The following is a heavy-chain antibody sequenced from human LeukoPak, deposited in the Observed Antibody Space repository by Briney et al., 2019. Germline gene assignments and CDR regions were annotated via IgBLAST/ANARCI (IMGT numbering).Heavy chain of an antibody. J-gene: IGHJ4*02. CDR2: INHSGST. Sequence: PSETLSLTCAVYGXSFSGYYWSWIRQPPGKGLEWIGEINHSGSTNYNPSLKSRVTISVDTSKNQFSLKLSSVTAADTAVYYCARGGLLQPFDYWGQGTLVTVSS. D-gene: IGHD3-9*01. CDR3: ARGGLLQPFDY. V-gene: IGHV4-34*01. CDR1: GXSFSGYY.